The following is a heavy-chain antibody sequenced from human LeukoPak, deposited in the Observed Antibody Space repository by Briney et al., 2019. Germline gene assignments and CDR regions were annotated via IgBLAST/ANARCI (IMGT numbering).Heavy chain of an antibody. CDR1: GGTFSGYY. V-gene: IGHV4-34*01. Sequence: SETLSLTCAVYGGTFSGYYWSWIRQPPGKGLEWIENINHSGSTNYNPSLKSRVTISVDTSKNQFSLKLSSVTAADTAVYYCARSEEYSSSSGGMYYFDYWGQGTLVTVSS. CDR3: ARSEEYSSSSGGMYYFDY. CDR2: INHSGST. J-gene: IGHJ4*02. D-gene: IGHD6-6*01.